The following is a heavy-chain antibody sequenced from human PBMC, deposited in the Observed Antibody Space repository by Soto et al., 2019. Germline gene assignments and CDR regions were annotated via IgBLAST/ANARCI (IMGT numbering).Heavy chain of an antibody. CDR1: GGSISSGDYY. J-gene: IGHJ4*02. D-gene: IGHD5-18*01. V-gene: IGHV4-30-4*01. CDR3: ARVDTAIVLDY. Sequence: SETLSLTCTVSGGSISSGDYYWSWIRQPPGKGLEWIGYIYYSGSTYYNPSLKSRVTISVDTSKNQFSLKLSSVTAAGTAVYYCARVDTAIVLDYWGQGTLVTVSS. CDR2: IYYSGST.